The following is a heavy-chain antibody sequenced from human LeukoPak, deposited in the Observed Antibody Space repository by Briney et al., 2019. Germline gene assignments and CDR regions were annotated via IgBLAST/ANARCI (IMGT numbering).Heavy chain of an antibody. CDR2: INPNSGGT. CDR3: ARGGLGSYYYYYMDV. CDR1: GYTFTGYY. D-gene: IGHD3-10*01. V-gene: IGHV1-2*02. Sequence: ASVKVSCKASGYTFTGYYMHWVRQAPGQGLEWMGWINPNSGGTNYAQKFQGRVTMTRDTSISTAYMELSRLRSDDTAVYYCARGGLGSYYYYYMDVWGNGTTVTVSS. J-gene: IGHJ6*03.